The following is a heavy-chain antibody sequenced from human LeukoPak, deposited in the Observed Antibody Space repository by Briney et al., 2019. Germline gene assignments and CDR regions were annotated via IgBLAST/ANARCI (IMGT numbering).Heavy chain of an antibody. CDR1: GGSISSYY. Sequence: SETLSLTCTVSGGSISSYYWSWIRQPPGKGLEWTGYIYYSGSTNYNPSLKSRVTISVDTSKNQFSLKLSSVTAADTAVYYCARVETVLWFGELDHPMNWFDPWGQGTLVTVSS. V-gene: IGHV4-59*01. CDR3: ARVETVLWFGELDHPMNWFDP. J-gene: IGHJ5*02. CDR2: IYYSGST. D-gene: IGHD3-10*01.